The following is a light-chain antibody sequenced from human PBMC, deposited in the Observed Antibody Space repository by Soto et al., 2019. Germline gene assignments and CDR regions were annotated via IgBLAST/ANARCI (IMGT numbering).Light chain of an antibody. CDR3: QQANSFTLT. Sequence: DIQMTQFPSSLSASVGDRVTITCRASQTISSYLHWYQMKPGQAPKLLIYAASSLQSGVPSRSSGSGSGTDFTLTISRLQTEDFATYYCQQANSFTLTCGGGTKVEIK. CDR1: QTISSY. J-gene: IGKJ4*01. CDR2: AAS. V-gene: IGKV1-39*01.